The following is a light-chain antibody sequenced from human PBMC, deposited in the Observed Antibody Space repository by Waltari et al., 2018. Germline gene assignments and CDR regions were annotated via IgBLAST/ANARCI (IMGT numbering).Light chain of an antibody. CDR3: SSYTSSNTWV. V-gene: IGLV2-14*01. Sequence: QSALTQPASVSGSPGQSITLSCTGTSSDVGGYNYVPWYQQHPGKAPKLMIYDCSERPSGVSNHFSGSKSGNTASLTISGLQAEDEADYYCSSYTSSNTWVFGGGTKLTVL. CDR2: DCS. J-gene: IGLJ3*02. CDR1: SSDVGGYNY.